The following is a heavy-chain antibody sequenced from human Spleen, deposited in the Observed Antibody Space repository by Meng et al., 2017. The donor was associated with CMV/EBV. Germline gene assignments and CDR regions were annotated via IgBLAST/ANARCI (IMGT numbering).Heavy chain of an antibody. D-gene: IGHD5-24*01. V-gene: IGHV4-4*02. CDR2: MYHSGTT. CDR3: ATQESRDGHNPY. CDR1: GGSISSSYW. J-gene: IGHJ4*02. Sequence: QGQLQESGPGLVKPSEPLSLTCTVSGGSISSSYWWTWVRQSPGKGLEWIGEMYHSGTTNYNPSLKSRVTISMGKSNNQLSLKLNSVTAADTAVYHCATQESRDGHNPYWGQGTLVTVSS.